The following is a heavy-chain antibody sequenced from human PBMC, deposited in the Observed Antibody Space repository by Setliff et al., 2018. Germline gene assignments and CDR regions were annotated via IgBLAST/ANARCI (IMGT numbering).Heavy chain of an antibody. J-gene: IGHJ4*02. CDR3: ARDRKSSPEHYYFDY. CDR1: GYRFSTYG. CDR2: VSDNNGNT. Sequence: ASVKVSCKASGYRFSTYGTSWVRQAPGQGLEWMAWVSDNNGNTNYAKSFQGRVTMNTDTSTSTAYMELGSLTSDDTAVYYCARDRKSSPEHYYFDYWGQGTLVTVSS. V-gene: IGHV1-18*01.